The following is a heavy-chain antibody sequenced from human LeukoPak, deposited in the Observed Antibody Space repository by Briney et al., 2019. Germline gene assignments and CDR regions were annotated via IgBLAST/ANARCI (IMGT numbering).Heavy chain of an antibody. CDR3: ARFIAARPFYYYYYMDV. J-gene: IGHJ6*03. CDR1: GGSFSGYY. CDR2: INHSGST. Sequence: SETLSLTCAVYGGSFSGYYWSWLRQPPGKGLEWIGEINHSGSTNYNPSLKSRVTISVVTSKNQFSLKLSSVTAADTAVYYCARFIAARPFYYYYYMDVWGKGTTVTVSS. V-gene: IGHV4-34*01. D-gene: IGHD6-6*01.